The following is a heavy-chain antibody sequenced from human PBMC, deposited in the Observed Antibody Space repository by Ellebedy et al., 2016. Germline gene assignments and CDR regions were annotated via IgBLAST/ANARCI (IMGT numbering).Heavy chain of an antibody. V-gene: IGHV4-34*01. D-gene: IGHD6-19*01. CDR2: INHSGST. J-gene: IGHJ3*02. CDR3: ARGGGTLRGWSGLDAFDI. Sequence: SETLSLXXAVYGGSFSGYYWSWIRQPPGKGLEWIGEINHSGSTNYNPSLKNRVTISVDTSTNQFSLKLSSVTAADTAVYYCARGGGTLRGWSGLDAFDIWGQGTMVTVSS. CDR1: GGSFSGYY.